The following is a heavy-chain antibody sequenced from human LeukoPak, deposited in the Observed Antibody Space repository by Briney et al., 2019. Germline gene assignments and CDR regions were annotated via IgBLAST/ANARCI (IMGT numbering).Heavy chain of an antibody. CDR2: ISGSDGST. D-gene: IGHD3-10*02. Sequence: GGSLRLSCAASGFTFSSYAMNCVRQAPGKGLEWVSAISGSDGSTYYADSVKGRFTISRDNAKNSLYLQMNSLRAEDTAVYYCAELGITMIGGVWGKGTTVTISS. V-gene: IGHV3-23*01. CDR3: AELGITMIGGV. J-gene: IGHJ6*04. CDR1: GFTFSSYA.